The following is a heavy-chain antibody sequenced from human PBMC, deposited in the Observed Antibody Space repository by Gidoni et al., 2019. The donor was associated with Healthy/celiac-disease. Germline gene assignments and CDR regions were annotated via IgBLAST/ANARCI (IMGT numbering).Heavy chain of an antibody. Sequence: QVQLPESGRGLVKPSQTLSLPCTVSGGSISSGGYYWSWIRQHPGKGLEWIGYIYYSGSTYYNPSLKSRVTISVDTSKNQFSLKLSSVTAADTAVYYCATITRQGSYYYMDVWGKGTTVTVSS. D-gene: IGHD3-3*01. V-gene: IGHV4-31*03. CDR1: GGSISSGGYY. CDR2: IYYSGST. CDR3: ATITRQGSYYYMDV. J-gene: IGHJ6*03.